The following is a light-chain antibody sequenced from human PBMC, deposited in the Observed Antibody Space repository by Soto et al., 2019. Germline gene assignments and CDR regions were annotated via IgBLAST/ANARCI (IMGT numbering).Light chain of an antibody. CDR3: QEFYSSRLWT. CDR1: QSVSSSY. V-gene: IGKV3-20*01. Sequence: EIVLTQSPGTLSLSPGDRATLSCRASQSVSSSYLAWYQQRPGQTPRLLIYGASSRATGIPDRFSGSGSGTDFTLTISRLEPEDFAVYYCQEFYSSRLWTFGQGTKVVIK. J-gene: IGKJ1*01. CDR2: GAS.